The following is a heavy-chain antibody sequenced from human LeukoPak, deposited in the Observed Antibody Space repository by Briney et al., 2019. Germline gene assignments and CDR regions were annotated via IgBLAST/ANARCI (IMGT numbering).Heavy chain of an antibody. CDR3: ARGGGGSGLWYYDL. D-gene: IGHD1-26*01. CDR2: IGGGGVTT. Sequence: PAESLRLSCAASGFTFSSYSMHWVRQPPGKGPEFVSVIGGGGVTTFYAYSVKDRITISKNNTKNILLLEMGSVGAEDMAFYYCARGGGGSGLWYYDLWGRGTLVTVS. CDR1: GFTFSSYS. J-gene: IGHJ2*01. V-gene: IGHV3-64*01.